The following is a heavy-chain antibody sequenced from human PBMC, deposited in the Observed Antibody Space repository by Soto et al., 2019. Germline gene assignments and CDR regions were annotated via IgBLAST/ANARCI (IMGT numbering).Heavy chain of an antibody. CDR2: IYYSGST. V-gene: IGHV4-59*01. D-gene: IGHD3-3*01. J-gene: IGHJ1*01. Sequence: QVQLQESGPGLVKPSETLSLTCTVSGGSISSYYWSWIRQPPGKGLEWIGYIYYSGSTNYNPSLKSRFTLXXDTSKNQFSLMLSCVTAADTAVYCCARGWSGYFQHWGQGTLVTVSS. CDR3: ARGWSGYFQH. CDR1: GGSISSYY.